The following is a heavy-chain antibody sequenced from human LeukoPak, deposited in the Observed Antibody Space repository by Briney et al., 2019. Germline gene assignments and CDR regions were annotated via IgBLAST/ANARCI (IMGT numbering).Heavy chain of an antibody. J-gene: IGHJ6*03. CDR3: ASHSSGVNYYYYMDV. D-gene: IGHD6-6*01. CDR1: GGTFSSYA. V-gene: IGHV1-69*13. CDR2: IIPIFGTA. Sequence: EASVKVSCKASGGTFSSYAISWVRQAPGQGLEWMGGIIPIFGTANYAQKFQGRVTITADESTSTAYMELSSLRSEDTAVYYCASHSSGVNYYYYMDVWGKGTTVTVSS.